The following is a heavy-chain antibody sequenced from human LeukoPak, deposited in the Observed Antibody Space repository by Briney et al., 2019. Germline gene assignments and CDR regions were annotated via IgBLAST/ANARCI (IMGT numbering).Heavy chain of an antibody. V-gene: IGHV3-33*01. J-gene: IGHJ4*02. Sequence: PGRSLRLSCAASGFTFSSYGMHWVRQAPGKGLEWVAVIWYDGSNKYYADSVKGRFTISRDNSKNTLYLQMNSLRAEDTAVYYCARERIAASPRGPFDYWGQGTLVTVSS. CDR1: GFTFSSYG. CDR3: ARERIAASPRGPFDY. D-gene: IGHD6-13*01. CDR2: IWYDGSNK.